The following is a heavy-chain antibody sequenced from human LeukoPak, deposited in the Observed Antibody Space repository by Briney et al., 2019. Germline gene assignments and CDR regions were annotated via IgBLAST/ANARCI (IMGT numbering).Heavy chain of an antibody. CDR1: GFTFSSYS. J-gene: IGHJ4*02. V-gene: IGHV3-21*01. Sequence: GGSLRLSCAASGFTFSSYSMNWVRQAPGNRLEWVSSISSSSSYIYYADSVKGRFTISRDNAKNSLYLQMNSLRAEDTAVYYCARAGGGLAAPSSYWGQGTLVTVSS. CDR2: ISSSSSYI. CDR3: ARAGGGLAAPSSY. D-gene: IGHD6-6*01.